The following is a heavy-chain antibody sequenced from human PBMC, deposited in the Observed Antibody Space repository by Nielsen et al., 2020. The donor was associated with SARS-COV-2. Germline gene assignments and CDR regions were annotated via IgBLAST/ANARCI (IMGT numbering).Heavy chain of an antibody. CDR2: ISWNSGSI. CDR3: AKDPGEAPSYGMDV. V-gene: IGHV3-9*01. CDR1: GFTLDDYA. J-gene: IGHJ6*02. D-gene: IGHD3-16*01. Sequence: GGSLRLSCAASGFTLDDYAMHWVRQAPAKGLEWVSGISWNSGSIGYADSVKGRFTISRDNAKNSLYLQMNSLRAEDTALYYCAKDPGEAPSYGMDVWGQGTTVTVSS.